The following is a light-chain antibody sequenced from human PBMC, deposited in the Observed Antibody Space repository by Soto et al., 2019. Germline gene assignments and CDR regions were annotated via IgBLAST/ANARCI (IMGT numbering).Light chain of an antibody. CDR2: EVS. J-gene: IGLJ3*02. CDR3: SSYTSSSTFGV. V-gene: IGLV2-14*01. CDR1: SSDVGGYNY. Sequence: QSVLTQPASVSGSPGQSITISCTGTSSDVGGYNYVSWYQQHPGKAPKLMIYEVSNRPSEVSNRFSGSKSGNTASLTISGLQAEDEADYYCSSYTSSSTFGVFGGGTKLTVL.